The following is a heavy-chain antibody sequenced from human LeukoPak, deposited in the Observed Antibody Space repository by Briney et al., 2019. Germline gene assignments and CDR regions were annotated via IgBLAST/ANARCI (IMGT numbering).Heavy chain of an antibody. CDR3: ARGKGQLVIGGPLDY. D-gene: IGHD6-13*01. V-gene: IGHV3-7*01. CDR2: IKEDGSEK. CDR1: GFTFNRDW. Sequence: PGGSLRLSCTASGFTFNRDWTAWVRQAPGKGLGWVANIKEDGSEKNYVDSVKGRFTISRDNAKNTLYLQMNSLRAEDTAVYYCARGKGQLVIGGPLDYWGQGTLVTVSS. J-gene: IGHJ4*02.